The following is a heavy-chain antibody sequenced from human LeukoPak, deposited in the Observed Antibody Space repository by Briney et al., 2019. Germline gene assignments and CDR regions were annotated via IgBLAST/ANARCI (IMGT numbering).Heavy chain of an antibody. CDR2: INPNSGGT. V-gene: IGHV1-2*06. J-gene: IGHJ4*02. Sequence: KPGASVKVSCKASGYTFTGYYMRWVRQAPGQGLEWMGRINPNSGGTNYAQKFQGRVTMTRDTSISTAYMELSRLRSDDTAVYYCARGTMVRGVPRDYWGQGTLVTVSS. CDR3: ARGTMVRGVPRDY. D-gene: IGHD3-10*01. CDR1: GYTFTGYY.